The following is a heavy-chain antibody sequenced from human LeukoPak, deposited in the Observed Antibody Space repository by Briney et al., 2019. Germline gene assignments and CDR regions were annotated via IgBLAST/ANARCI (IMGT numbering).Heavy chain of an antibody. CDR1: GGSFEHYF. D-gene: IGHD3-16*02. CDR3: ARTSFDFLWGTYRPAYFDY. Sequence: SETLSLTCTVSGGSFEHYFWSWIRQPPGKGLEWIGYVYYSGSTDYSPSLKSRLTISADTSKNQFSLKLSSVTAADTAVYYCARTSFDFLWGTYRPAYFDYWGQGTLVIVSS. J-gene: IGHJ4*02. CDR2: VYYSGST. V-gene: IGHV4-59*01.